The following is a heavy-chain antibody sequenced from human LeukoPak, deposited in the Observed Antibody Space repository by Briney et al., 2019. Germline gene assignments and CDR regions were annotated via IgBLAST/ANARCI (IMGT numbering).Heavy chain of an antibody. Sequence: ASVKVSCKASGYTFTSYGISWVRQAPGQGLEWVGWISAYNGNTNYAQKLQGRVTMTTDTSTSTAYMELRSLRSDDTAVYYCARDCSGGSCYSTVDYWGQGTLVTVSS. CDR2: ISAYNGNT. CDR1: GYTFTSYG. D-gene: IGHD2-15*01. CDR3: ARDCSGGSCYSTVDY. V-gene: IGHV1-18*04. J-gene: IGHJ4*02.